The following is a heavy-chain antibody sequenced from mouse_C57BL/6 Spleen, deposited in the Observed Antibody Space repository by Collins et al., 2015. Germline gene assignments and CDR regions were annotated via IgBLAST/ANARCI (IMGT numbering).Heavy chain of an antibody. D-gene: IGHD2-3*01. CDR3: AWGLLGFAY. J-gene: IGHJ3*01. Sequence: QVQLQQPGAELVKPGASVKLSCKASGYTFTSYWMQWVKQRPGQGLEWIGEIDPSDSYTNYNQKFKGKATLTVDTSSSTAYMQLSSLTSEDSAVYYCAWGLLGFAYWGQGTLVTVSA. CDR2: IDPSDSYT. CDR1: GYTFTSYW. V-gene: IGHV1-50*01.